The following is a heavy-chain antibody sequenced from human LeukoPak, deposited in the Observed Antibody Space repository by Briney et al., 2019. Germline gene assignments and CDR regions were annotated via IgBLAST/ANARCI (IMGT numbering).Heavy chain of an antibody. V-gene: IGHV4-39*01. J-gene: IGHJ4*02. CDR2: IYYSGST. D-gene: IGHD3-16*02. Sequence: SETLSLTCTVSGGSISSSSYYWSWLRPPTGKGLEGIGSIYYSGSTYYNPSLKSRVTISVDTSKNQFSLKLSSVTAADTAVYYCARQAVLWLRLGELSSFDYWGQGTLVTVSS. CDR3: ARQAVLWLRLGELSSFDY. CDR1: GGSISSSSYY.